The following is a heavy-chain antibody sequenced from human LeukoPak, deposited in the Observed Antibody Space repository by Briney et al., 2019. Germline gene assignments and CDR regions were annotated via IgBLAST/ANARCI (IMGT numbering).Heavy chain of an antibody. CDR2: INWNGGST. D-gene: IGHD4-17*01. V-gene: IGHV3-20*04. J-gene: IGHJ4*02. CDR3: AKTVHGDYDLFDY. Sequence: GGSLRLSCAASGFTFDDYGMSWVRQAPGKGLEWVSGINWNGGSTGYADSVKGRFTISRDNAKNSLYLQMNSLRAEDTAVYYCAKTVHGDYDLFDYWGQGTLVTVSS. CDR1: GFTFDDYG.